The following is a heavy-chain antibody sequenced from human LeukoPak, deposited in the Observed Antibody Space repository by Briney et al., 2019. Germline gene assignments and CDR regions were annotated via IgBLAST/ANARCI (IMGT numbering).Heavy chain of an antibody. CDR3: ARGSIAAARRSYYFDY. V-gene: IGHV4-31*03. CDR2: IYYSGST. J-gene: IGHJ4*02. D-gene: IGHD6-13*01. CDR1: GGSISSGGYY. Sequence: PSETLSLTCTVSGGSISSGGYYWSWIRQHPGKGLEWIGYIYYSGSTYYNPSLKSRVTISVDTSKNQFSLKLSSVTAADTAVYYCARGSIAAARRSYYFDYWGQGTLVTVSS.